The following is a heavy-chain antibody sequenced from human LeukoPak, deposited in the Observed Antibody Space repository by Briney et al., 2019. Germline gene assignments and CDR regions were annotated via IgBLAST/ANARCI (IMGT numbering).Heavy chain of an antibody. CDR2: IIPIFVTA. V-gene: IGHV1-69*13. CDR1: GGTFISYA. Sequence: SVKVSCKPSGGTFISYAISWVRQAPGQGLEWMGGIIPIFVTANYAQKFQGRVTITADESTSTAYMQLSSLRSADTAVYYCARDVYCSGGSCYWSYGAFDIWGQGTMVTVSS. D-gene: IGHD2-15*01. CDR3: ARDVYCSGGSCYWSYGAFDI. J-gene: IGHJ3*02.